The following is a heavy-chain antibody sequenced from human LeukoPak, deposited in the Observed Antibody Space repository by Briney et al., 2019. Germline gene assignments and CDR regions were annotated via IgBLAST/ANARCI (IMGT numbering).Heavy chain of an antibody. CDR1: GFTFSSYG. V-gene: IGHV3-30*02. Sequence: GGSLRLSCAASGFTFSSYGMHWVRQAPGKGLEWVAFIRYDGSNKYYADSVKGRFTISRDNSKNTLYLQMNSLRAEDTAVYYCARDDCSGGSCFLFDYWGQGTLVTVSS. D-gene: IGHD2-15*01. J-gene: IGHJ4*02. CDR3: ARDDCSGGSCFLFDY. CDR2: IRYDGSNK.